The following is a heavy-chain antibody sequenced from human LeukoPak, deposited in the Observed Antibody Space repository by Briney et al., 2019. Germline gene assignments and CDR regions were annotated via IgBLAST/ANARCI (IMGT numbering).Heavy chain of an antibody. J-gene: IGHJ4*02. CDR2: IYYSGST. V-gene: IGHV4-39*07. CDR3: ARGGYCSSTSCRYYFDY. CDR1: GGSISSSSYY. D-gene: IGHD2-2*01. Sequence: PSETLSLTCTVSGGSISSSSYYWGWIRQPPGKGLEWIGSIYYSGSTYYNPSLKSRVTISVDTSKNQFSLKLSSVTAADTAVYYCARGGYCSSTSCRYYFDYWGQGTLVTVSS.